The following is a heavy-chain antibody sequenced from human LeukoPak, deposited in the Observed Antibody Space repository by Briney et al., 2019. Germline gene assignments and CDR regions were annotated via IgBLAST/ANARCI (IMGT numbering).Heavy chain of an antibody. CDR1: GFTFSSYG. J-gene: IGHJ3*02. V-gene: IGHV3-30*18. CDR3: AKDLVDLGYCSNSSWYAYAIDI. CDR2: ISVDGRNK. Sequence: PGGSLRLSCAASGFTFSSYGMHGVRHTPGKGLEWVAVISVDGRNKYYADSVKGGFTICRDNSKNTLYLQMNSLRAEDTAVYYCAKDLVDLGYCSNSSWYAYAIDIWGQGTMVTVSS. D-gene: IGHD2-2*01.